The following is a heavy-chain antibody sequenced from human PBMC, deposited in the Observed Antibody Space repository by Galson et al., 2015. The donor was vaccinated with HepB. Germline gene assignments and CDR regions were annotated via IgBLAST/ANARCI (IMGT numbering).Heavy chain of an antibody. V-gene: IGHV3-23*01. CDR1: GFTFSIYA. CDR3: VKRGPNDGGAFDI. CDR2: ISSGGDNT. Sequence: SLRLSCAASGFTFSIYAMSWVRQAPGKGLEWVSSISSGGDNTHYADSAKGRFTISRDNSKNTLHIQMNSLRAEDTALYYCVKRGPNDGGAFDIWGQGTTVTVSS. D-gene: IGHD3-16*01. J-gene: IGHJ3*02.